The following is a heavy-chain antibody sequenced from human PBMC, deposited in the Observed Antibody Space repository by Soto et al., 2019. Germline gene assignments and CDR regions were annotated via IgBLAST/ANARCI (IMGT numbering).Heavy chain of an antibody. CDR1: GYTFTSYD. CDR3: ARGLVKWELLYYYYGMDV. D-gene: IGHD1-26*01. CDR2: MNPNSGNT. Sequence: ASVKVSCKASGYTFTSYDINWVRQATGQGLGWMGWMNPNSGNTGYAQKFQGRVTMTRNTSISTAYMELSSLRSEDTAVYYCARGLVKWELLYYYYGMDVWGQGTTVTVS. J-gene: IGHJ6*02. V-gene: IGHV1-8*01.